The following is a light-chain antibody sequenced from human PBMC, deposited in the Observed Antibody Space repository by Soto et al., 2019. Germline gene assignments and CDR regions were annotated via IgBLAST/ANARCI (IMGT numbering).Light chain of an antibody. Sequence: EIVMTQSPATLSVSPGERATLSCRASQSVSSNLAWYQQKPGQAPRLLFYGASTRATGIPARFSGSGSGTEFTLTISSLQFEDFAVYYCQQYHDWWTFGQGTKVEIK. CDR3: QQYHDWWT. V-gene: IGKV3-15*01. CDR1: QSVSSN. J-gene: IGKJ1*01. CDR2: GAS.